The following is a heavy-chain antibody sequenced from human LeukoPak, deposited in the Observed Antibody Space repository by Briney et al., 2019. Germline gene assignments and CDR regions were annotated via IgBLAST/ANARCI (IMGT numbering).Heavy chain of an antibody. Sequence: GALRLSCAASGFTFSSYVMHWVRQAPGKGLEWVSAISGSGGSTYYADSVKGRFTISRDNSKNTLYLQMNSLRAEDTAVYYSAKDRFGDGIYAFDIWGQGTMVTVSS. CDR2: ISGSGGST. CDR3: AKDRFGDGIYAFDI. J-gene: IGHJ3*02. D-gene: IGHD3-10*01. CDR1: GFTFSSYV. V-gene: IGHV3-23*01.